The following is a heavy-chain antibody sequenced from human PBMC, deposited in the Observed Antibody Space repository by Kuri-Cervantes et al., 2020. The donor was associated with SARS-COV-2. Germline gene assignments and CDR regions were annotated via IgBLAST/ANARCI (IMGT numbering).Heavy chain of an antibody. D-gene: IGHD3-22*01. CDR2: IYSGGST. CDR1: GFNFSRTD. CDR3: ARVSYDSN. V-gene: IGHV3-53*01. Sequence: GGSLRLSCVASGFNFSRTDMHWVRQAPGKGLEWVSVIYSGGSTYYADSVKGRFTISRDNSKNTLYLQMNSLRAEDTAVYYCARVSYDSNWGQGTLVTVSS. J-gene: IGHJ4*02.